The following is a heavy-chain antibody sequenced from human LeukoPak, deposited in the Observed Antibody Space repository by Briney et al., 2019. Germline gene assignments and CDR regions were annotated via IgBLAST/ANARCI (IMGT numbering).Heavy chain of an antibody. D-gene: IGHD2-21*01. V-gene: IGHV4-34*01. CDR2: INHSGST. Sequence: TASETLSLTCAVYGGSFSGYYWSWIRQPPGKGREWIGEINHSGSTNYNPSLKSRVTISVDTSKNQFSLKLSSVTAADTAVYYCARGRNDSYYFDYWGQGTLVTVSS. CDR3: ARGRNDSYYFDY. CDR1: GGSFSGYY. J-gene: IGHJ4*02.